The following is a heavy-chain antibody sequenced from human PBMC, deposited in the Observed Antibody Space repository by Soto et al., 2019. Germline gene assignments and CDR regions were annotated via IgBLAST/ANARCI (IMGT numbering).Heavy chain of an antibody. J-gene: IGHJ4*02. CDR1: GYTFSSQD. V-gene: IGHV1-8*01. D-gene: IGHD3-9*01. Sequence: QVQLVQSGAEVKKPGASVKVSCKASGYTFSSQDINSVRQATGQRHEWMGWLNPNSGNTGYAQKFQGRGTMTRNTSVSTAYIELSSLRSEDTAVYYCARDLDILTGNDYWGQGTLVTVSS. CDR3: ARDLDILTGNDY. CDR2: LNPNSGNT.